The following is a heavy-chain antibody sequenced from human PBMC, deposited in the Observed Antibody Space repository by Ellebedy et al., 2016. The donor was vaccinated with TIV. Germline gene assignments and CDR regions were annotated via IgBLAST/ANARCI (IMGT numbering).Heavy chain of an antibody. V-gene: IGHV3-30*04. J-gene: IGHJ6*02. CDR2: ISYDGNNK. CDR1: GFTFSHHA. D-gene: IGHD5/OR15-5a*01. CDR3: SREGLEAGMDL. Sequence: GGSLRLSCAASGFTFSHHAFYWVRQAPGKGLEWVTIISYDGNNKFYLDSVECRFSISRNDSKNTLYLQMNSLRPEDTAVYYCSREGLEAGMDLWGQGTTVIVSS.